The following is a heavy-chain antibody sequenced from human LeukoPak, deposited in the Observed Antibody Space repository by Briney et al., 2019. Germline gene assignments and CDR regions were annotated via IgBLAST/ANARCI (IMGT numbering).Heavy chain of an antibody. CDR2: IRSKANSYAT. Sequence: GGSLRLSCAASGFTFSGSGMHWVRQASGKGLEWVGRIRSKANSYATAYAASVKGRFTISRDDSKNTAYLQMNSLKTEDTAVYYCCQRQLVATGYYYMDVWGKGTTVTVSS. CDR3: CQRQLVATGYYYMDV. V-gene: IGHV3-73*01. J-gene: IGHJ6*03. CDR1: GFTFSGSG. D-gene: IGHD6-13*01.